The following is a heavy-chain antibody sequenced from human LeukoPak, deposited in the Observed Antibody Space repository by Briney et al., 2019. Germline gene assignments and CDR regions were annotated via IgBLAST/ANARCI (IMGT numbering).Heavy chain of an antibody. CDR2: ISGSGDNT. Sequence: GGSLRLSCAASGFTFSGYAMSWVRQAPGKGLEWVSGISGSGDNTYYADSVKGRFTISRDNSKNTLYLQMNSLRADDTAVYYCAKGGLVHRFDPWGQGTLVTVSS. CDR3: AKGGLVHRFDP. J-gene: IGHJ5*02. V-gene: IGHV3-23*01. CDR1: GFTFSGYA.